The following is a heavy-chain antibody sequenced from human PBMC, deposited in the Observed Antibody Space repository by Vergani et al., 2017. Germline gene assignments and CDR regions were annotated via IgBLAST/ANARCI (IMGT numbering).Heavy chain of an antibody. CDR2: IYPGDSDT. CDR3: ARSPYRQWGLLDY. D-gene: IGHD1-26*01. CDR1: GYSFTSYW. J-gene: IGHJ4*02. V-gene: IGHV5-51*01. Sequence: EVPLVPSGAEVKTPGESLKISCKGSGYSFTSYWLGWVRQMAGKGLEWMGLIYPGDSDTRYSPSLQGQVTISADKSISTAYLQWSSLKASDTAMYYCARSPYRQWGLLDYWGQGTLVTVSS.